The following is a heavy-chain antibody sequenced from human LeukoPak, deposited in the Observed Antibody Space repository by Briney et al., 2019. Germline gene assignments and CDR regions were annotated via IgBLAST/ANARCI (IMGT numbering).Heavy chain of an antibody. V-gene: IGHV3-23*01. Sequence: PGGSLRLSCAASGFTFSSYSMSWVRQAPGKGLEWVSAISGSGGSTYYADSVKGRFTISRVNSQKTLYLQMNSLRAEDAAVYYCARGAARMVEMGTMISFEYWGQGTLVTVSS. CDR1: GFTFSSYS. D-gene: IGHD5-24*01. J-gene: IGHJ4*02. CDR3: ARGAARMVEMGTMISFEY. CDR2: ISGSGGST.